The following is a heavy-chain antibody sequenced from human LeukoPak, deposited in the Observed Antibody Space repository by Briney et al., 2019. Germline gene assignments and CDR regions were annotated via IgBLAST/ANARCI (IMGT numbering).Heavy chain of an antibody. CDR1: RFTFSDYA. J-gene: IGHJ4*02. CDR3: AREPYYYDRSGYLYSFDY. V-gene: IGHV3-30*04. D-gene: IGHD3-22*01. Sequence: GGSLRLSCAVSRFTFSDYAMHWVREAPGKGVEWVAVISYDGSNKYYAVSVKGRFTISRDNSKNTLFLQMNSLRAEDTALYYRAREPYYYDRSGYLYSFDYWGQGTLVTVSS. CDR2: ISYDGSNK.